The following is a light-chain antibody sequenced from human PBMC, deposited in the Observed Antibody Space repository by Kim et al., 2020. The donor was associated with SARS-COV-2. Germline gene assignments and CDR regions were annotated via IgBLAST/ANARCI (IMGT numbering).Light chain of an antibody. J-gene: IGLJ2*01. V-gene: IGLV2-11*01. CDR3: CSHAGTYVV. CDR2: DVT. Sequence: QSALTQPRSVSGSPRQSVTISCTGTSSDVGGYNHVSWYQQHPGKVPKLMIYDVTTRPSGVPDRFSGSKSGNTASLTISGLQAEDEADYYCCSHAGTYVVFGGGTQLTVL. CDR1: SSDVGGYNH.